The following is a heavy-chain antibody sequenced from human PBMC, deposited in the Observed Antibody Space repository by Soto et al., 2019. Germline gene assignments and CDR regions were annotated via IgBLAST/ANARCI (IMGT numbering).Heavy chain of an antibody. CDR1: GFTFSSYG. Sequence: PGGSLRLSCAASGFTFSSYGMHWVRQAPGKGLEWVAVIWYDGSNKYYADSVKGRFTISRDNSKNTLYLQMNSLRAEDTAVYYCARDSQAYGDYQNWFDPWGQGTLVTVSS. CDR3: ARDSQAYGDYQNWFDP. J-gene: IGHJ5*02. D-gene: IGHD4-17*01. CDR2: IWYDGSNK. V-gene: IGHV3-33*01.